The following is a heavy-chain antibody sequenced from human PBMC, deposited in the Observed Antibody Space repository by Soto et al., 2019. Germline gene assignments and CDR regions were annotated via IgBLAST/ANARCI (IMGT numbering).Heavy chain of an antibody. V-gene: IGHV1-8*01. Sequence: QVQLVQSGAAVKKPGASVKVSCKASGYTFTSYDINWLRQATGQGLEWMGWMNPNSDNKGYAQKFQDRVSMTRNTSISPGYLELSSLRSDDTAVYYCSRGGETGDAFDIWGQGTVVTVSS. CDR1: GYTFTSYD. CDR3: SRGGETGDAFDI. D-gene: IGHD3-9*01. J-gene: IGHJ3*02. CDR2: MNPNSDNK.